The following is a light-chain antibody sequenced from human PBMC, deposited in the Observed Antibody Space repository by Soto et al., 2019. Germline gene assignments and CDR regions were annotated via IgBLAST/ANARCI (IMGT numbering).Light chain of an antibody. J-gene: IGLJ2*01. CDR3: ATWDDTLNGLV. CDR2: YDT. Sequence: QSVLTQPPSVSEAPRQRGTISCSGTSSNIGNNAVTWYQQLPGETPKLLIYYDTFLASGVSDRFSGSKSGTSASLAISGLQSEDEADYYCATWDDTLNGLVFGGGTQLTVL. CDR1: SSNIGNNA. V-gene: IGLV1-36*01.